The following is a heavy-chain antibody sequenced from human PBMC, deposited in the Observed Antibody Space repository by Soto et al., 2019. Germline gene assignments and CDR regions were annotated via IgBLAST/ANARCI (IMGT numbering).Heavy chain of an antibody. CDR3: ARDWYPRFDP. CDR1: GYTFSSYG. V-gene: IGHV1-18*01. Sequence: QIRLVQSGGEVRTPGASVKVSCKASGYTFSSYGITWVRQAPGQGLEWLGWINPSSDETNYAQKFQGRVTVTTDTSTTTGYMELRNLTFDDTAVYYCARDWYPRFDPWGQGTLVTVSS. D-gene: IGHD6-13*01. CDR2: INPSSDET. J-gene: IGHJ5*02.